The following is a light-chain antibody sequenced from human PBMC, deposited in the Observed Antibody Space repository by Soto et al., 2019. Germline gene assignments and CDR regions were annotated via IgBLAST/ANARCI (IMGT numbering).Light chain of an antibody. V-gene: IGKV3-20*01. CDR2: GAS. CDR3: QQYDSSPLT. CDR1: QSVSSSF. J-gene: IGKJ4*01. Sequence: EIVLTQSPGTLSLSPGERATLSCRASQSVSSSFLAWYQQKPGQAPRLLIYGASSRATGIPDRFSGSGSGTDFALTISRLETEDFAVYYCQQYDSSPLTFGGGTKLEIK.